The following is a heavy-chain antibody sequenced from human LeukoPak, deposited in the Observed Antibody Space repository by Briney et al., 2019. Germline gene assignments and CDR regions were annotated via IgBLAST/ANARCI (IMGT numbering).Heavy chain of an antibody. J-gene: IGHJ4*02. D-gene: IGHD1-14*01. CDR3: AKGGLTTPLHY. CDR1: GFTFDDYA. CDR2: ISWNSGSI. Sequence: PGRSLRLSCAASGFTFDDYAMHWVRQVSGKGLEWVSGISWNSGSIVYADSVKGRFTISRDNPKNTLFLQVNSLRVEDTAVYYCAKGGLTTPLHYWGQGTLVTVSS. V-gene: IGHV3-9*01.